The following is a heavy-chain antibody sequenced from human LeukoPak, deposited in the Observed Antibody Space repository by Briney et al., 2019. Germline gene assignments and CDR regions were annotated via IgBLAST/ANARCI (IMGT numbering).Heavy chain of an antibody. CDR3: ASGGLGSLAY. CDR2: IYYSGST. V-gene: IGHV4-59*11. D-gene: IGHD1-26*01. Sequence: PSETLSLTCTVSGGSISSHYWSWIRQSPGKGLEWIGYIYYSGSTNYNPSLKSRVTISVDTSKNQFSLKLSSVTAADTAVYYCASGGLGSLAYWGQGTLVTVSS. J-gene: IGHJ4*02. CDR1: GGSISSHY.